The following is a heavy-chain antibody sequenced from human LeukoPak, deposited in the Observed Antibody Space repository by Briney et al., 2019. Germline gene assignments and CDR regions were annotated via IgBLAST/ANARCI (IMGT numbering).Heavy chain of an antibody. CDR2: ISGSGGST. CDR3: AKGRSIVPAASGPDY. Sequence: QPGGSLRLSCVASGFTFSSYWMHWVRQDPGKGLEWVSAISGSGGSTYYADSVKGRFTISRDNSKNTLYLQMNSLRAEDTAVYYCAKGRSIVPAASGPDYWGQGTLVTVSS. D-gene: IGHD2-2*01. V-gene: IGHV3-23*01. J-gene: IGHJ4*02. CDR1: GFTFSSYW.